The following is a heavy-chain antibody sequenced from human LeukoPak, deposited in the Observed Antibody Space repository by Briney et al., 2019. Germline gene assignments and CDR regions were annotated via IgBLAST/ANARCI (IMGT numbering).Heavy chain of an antibody. CDR2: NRKKANSYAT. CDR3: GRGGWSYYDSSNLDL. Sequence: GGSLRLSCAASGFPFSLHYVVWARQAPGKGREWVSRNRKKANSYATGYAASVKGRFTISRDDSKNSLYLQMNSLKTEDTAVYYCGRGGWSYYDSSNLDLWGRGALVTVSS. CDR1: GFPFSLHY. J-gene: IGHJ2*01. V-gene: IGHV3-72*01. D-gene: IGHD3-22*01.